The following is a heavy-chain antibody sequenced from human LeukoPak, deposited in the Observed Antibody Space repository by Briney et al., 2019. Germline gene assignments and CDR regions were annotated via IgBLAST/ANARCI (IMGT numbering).Heavy chain of an antibody. D-gene: IGHD2-2*01. J-gene: IGHJ4*02. CDR1: GFTFSSYS. V-gene: IGHV3-21*01. Sequence: GGSLRLSCAASGFTFSSYSMNWVRQAPGKGLEWVSSISSSSSYIYYADSVKGRFTISRDNAKNSLYLQMNSLRAEDTVVYYCAREQGGIVVVPAASFDYWGQGTLVTVSS. CDR2: ISSSSSYI. CDR3: AREQGGIVVVPAASFDY.